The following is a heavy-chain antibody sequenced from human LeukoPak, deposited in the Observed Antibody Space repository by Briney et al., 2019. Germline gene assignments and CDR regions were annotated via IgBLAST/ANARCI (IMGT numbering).Heavy chain of an antibody. Sequence: ASVKVSCKAPGGTFRSYSISWVRQAPGQGLEWMGRIIPIFGTANYAQKFQGRVTITTDESTSTADMELSSLRSEDTAGYYCARGPVAAAGTRFADYWGQGTLVTVSS. CDR3: ARGPVAAAGTRFADY. J-gene: IGHJ4*02. D-gene: IGHD6-13*01. CDR2: IIPIFGTA. V-gene: IGHV1-69*05. CDR1: GGTFRSYS.